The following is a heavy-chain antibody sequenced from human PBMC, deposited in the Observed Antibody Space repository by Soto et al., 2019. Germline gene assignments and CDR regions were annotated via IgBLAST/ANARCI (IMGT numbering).Heavy chain of an antibody. CDR3: ARGISGY. CDR2: IKEDGSEK. D-gene: IGHD3-10*01. V-gene: IGHV3-7*05. CDR1: GFSFSGYW. Sequence: GXSLRLSCAASGFSFSGYWMSWSRQAPVKGLEWVANIKEDGSEKYYVDSVKGRFTISRDNARNSLYLQMNSVRAEDTAVYYCARGISGYWGQGTLVTVSS. J-gene: IGHJ4*02.